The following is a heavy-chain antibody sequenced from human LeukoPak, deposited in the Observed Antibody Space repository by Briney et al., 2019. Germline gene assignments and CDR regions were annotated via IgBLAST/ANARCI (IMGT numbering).Heavy chain of an antibody. CDR1: GFAFSSYE. CDR3: AREVGGNLGDAFDI. CDR2: ISSSGSII. D-gene: IGHD4-23*01. Sequence: GGSLRLSCASSGFAFSSYEMNWVRQAPGKGLEWVSYISSSGSIIYYADSVKGRFTTSRNNAKKTLYVQMNSLRAEDTAVYYCAREVGGNLGDAFDIWGQGTMVTVSS. J-gene: IGHJ3*02. V-gene: IGHV3-48*03.